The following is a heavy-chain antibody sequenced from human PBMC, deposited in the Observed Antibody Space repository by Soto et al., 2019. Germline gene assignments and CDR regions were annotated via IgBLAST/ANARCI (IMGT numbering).Heavy chain of an antibody. CDR3: ASGQGDYQFEWAFDI. D-gene: IGHD4-17*01. Sequence: QVQLQESGPGLVQPSQTLSLTCTVSGGSISSGDYYWSWIRQPPGKGLEWIGYIYYSGSTYYNPSLKSRVTISVDTSKDQFSLQLSSVTAADTAVYYCASGQGDYQFEWAFDIWGQGTMVTVSS. V-gene: IGHV4-30-4*01. J-gene: IGHJ3*02. CDR1: GGSISSGDYY. CDR2: IYYSGST.